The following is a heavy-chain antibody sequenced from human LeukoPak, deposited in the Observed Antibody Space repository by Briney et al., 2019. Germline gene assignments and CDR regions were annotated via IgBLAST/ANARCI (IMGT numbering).Heavy chain of an antibody. CDR2: IRTKVNGETT. D-gene: IGHD3-16*01. Sequence: GGSLRLSCTASGFTFGDFVMSWVRQTPGKGLEWVGFIRTKVNGETTKYAASVQGRFTISRDDSNSIAYLQMNSLKTEDTAVYYCTTDYQLDYWGQGTLVTVSS. CDR1: GFTFGDFV. V-gene: IGHV3-49*04. J-gene: IGHJ4*02. CDR3: TTDYQLDY.